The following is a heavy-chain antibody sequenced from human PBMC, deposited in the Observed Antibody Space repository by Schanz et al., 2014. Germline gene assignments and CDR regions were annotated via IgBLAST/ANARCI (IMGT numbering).Heavy chain of an antibody. CDR2: MNPNSGNT. Sequence: QGQLVQSGAEVKKPGASVRLSCEASGYTFTSYDINWVRQAPGQGLEWMGWMNPNSGNTGYAQKFQGRVTMTRHTSISTAYMELTSLRSGATAVYYGARAPVTVGPYPYCMHVWGKGPRSPSP. CDR3: ARAPVTVGPYPYCMHV. V-gene: IGHV1-8*02. D-gene: IGHD4-17*01. J-gene: IGHJ6*03. CDR1: GYTFTSYD.